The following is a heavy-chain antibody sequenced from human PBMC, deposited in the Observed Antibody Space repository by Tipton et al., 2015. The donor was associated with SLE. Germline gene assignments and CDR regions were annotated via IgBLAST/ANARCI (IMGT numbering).Heavy chain of an antibody. D-gene: IGHD4-23*01. CDR2: IYATGIT. CDR3: ARDKNGGYYDY. J-gene: IGHJ4*02. V-gene: IGHV4-61*09. CDR1: GGSVSSTNYY. Sequence: TLSLTCTVSGGSVSSTNYYWSWIRQPAGKGLEWIGHIYATGITNYNPSLKSRVTISVDTSKNQFSLKLSSVTAADTAVYYCARDKNGGYYDYWGQGTLVTVSS.